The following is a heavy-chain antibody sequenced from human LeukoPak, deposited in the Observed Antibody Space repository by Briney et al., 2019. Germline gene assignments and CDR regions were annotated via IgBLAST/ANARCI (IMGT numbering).Heavy chain of an antibody. CDR3: AKDKGLTSIDY. V-gene: IGHV1-69*13. CDR1: GGTFSSYA. D-gene: IGHD3-9*01. Sequence: SVKVSYKASGGTFSSYAISWVRQAPGQGLEWMGGIIPIFGTANYAQKFQGRVTITADESTSTAYMELSSLRSEDTAVYYCAKDKGLTSIDYWGQGTLVTVSS. CDR2: IIPIFGTA. J-gene: IGHJ4*02.